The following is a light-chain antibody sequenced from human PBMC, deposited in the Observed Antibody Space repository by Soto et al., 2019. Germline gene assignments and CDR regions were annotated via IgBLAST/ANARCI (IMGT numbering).Light chain of an antibody. CDR2: DAS. CDR3: QQYNSYPPT. V-gene: IGKV1-5*01. CDR1: QSISSW. Sequence: DIQMTQSPSTLSASVGDRVTITCRASQSISSWLAWYQQKPGKAPKLLIYDASSLESGVPSRFSGSGSGTEFTLTISSLQPDDFATYYCQQYNSYPPTFGPGTKLDIK. J-gene: IGKJ1*01.